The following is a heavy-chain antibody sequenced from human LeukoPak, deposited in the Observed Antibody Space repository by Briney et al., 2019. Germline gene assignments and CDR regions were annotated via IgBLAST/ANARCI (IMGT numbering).Heavy chain of an antibody. CDR1: GFNFGSHW. J-gene: IGHJ4*02. D-gene: IGHD1-14*01. Sequence: GGSLRLSCAASGFNFGSHWMNWVRQAPGKGLEWVANIKEDGSLTYYLDSVRGRFSISRDNTKKSLYLQMNSLRVEDTAVYFCARKGSRRPSPEGVWGQGTLVTVSS. CDR2: IKEDGSLT. CDR3: ARKGSRRPSPEGV. V-gene: IGHV3-7*03.